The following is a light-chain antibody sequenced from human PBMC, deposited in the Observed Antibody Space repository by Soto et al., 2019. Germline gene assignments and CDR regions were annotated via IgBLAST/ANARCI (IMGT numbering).Light chain of an antibody. V-gene: IGLV2-23*01. CDR1: SSDVGSYNL. Sequence: QSVLTQPASVSGSPGRSITISCTGISSDVGSYNLVSWYQQHPGEAPKVMIYEGSKRPSGVSNRFSGSKSGNTASLTISGLQAEDEADYYCCSYAGSSTYVFGTGTKVTVL. J-gene: IGLJ1*01. CDR2: EGS. CDR3: CSYAGSSTYV.